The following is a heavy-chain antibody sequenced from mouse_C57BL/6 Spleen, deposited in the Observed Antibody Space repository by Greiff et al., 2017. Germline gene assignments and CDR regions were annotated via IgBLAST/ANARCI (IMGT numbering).Heavy chain of an antibody. J-gene: IGHJ2*01. CDR1: GYTFTGYW. D-gene: IGHD2-5*01. V-gene: IGHV1-9*01. Sequence: VQLQQSGAELMKPGASVRLSSKATGYTFTGYWMEGVKQRPGHGLRWFGEIFPGSGSMNYNGKFKGKATFTADTSSNTAYMQLSSLTTEDSAIYYCARAYYSNYGLFDYWGQGTTLTVSS. CDR3: ARAYYSNYGLFDY. CDR2: IFPGSGSM.